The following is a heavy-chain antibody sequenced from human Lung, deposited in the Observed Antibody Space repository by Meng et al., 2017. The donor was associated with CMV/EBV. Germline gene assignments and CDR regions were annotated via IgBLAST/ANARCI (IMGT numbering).Heavy chain of an antibody. D-gene: IGHD5-24*01. V-gene: IGHV4-31*03. Sequence: QGQLQESGPGLAKPSQTLSVTCTVSGGSIGSGGYYWSWIRQHPGKGLEWIGYIYYTGSTFYHPSLKSRVTISVDTSKNQFSLKLIPATAADTAVYYCAREAGRDGYATPKFDYWGQGTLVTVSS. CDR2: IYYTGST. CDR3: AREAGRDGYATPKFDY. J-gene: IGHJ4*02. CDR1: GGSIGSGGYY.